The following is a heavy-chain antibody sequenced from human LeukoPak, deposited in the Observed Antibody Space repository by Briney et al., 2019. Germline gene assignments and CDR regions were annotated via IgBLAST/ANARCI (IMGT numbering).Heavy chain of an antibody. Sequence: ASVKVSCKASGYTFTGYYMHWVRQAPGQGLEWMGWINPNSGGTNYAQKFQGRVTMTRDTSISTAYMELSRLRSDDTAVYYCARGRDYYDSSGYSPSTYTYYSDYWGQGTLVTVSS. CDR1: GYTFTGYY. CDR3: ARGRDYYDSSGYSPSTYTYYSDY. J-gene: IGHJ4*02. D-gene: IGHD3-22*01. CDR2: INPNSGGT. V-gene: IGHV1-2*02.